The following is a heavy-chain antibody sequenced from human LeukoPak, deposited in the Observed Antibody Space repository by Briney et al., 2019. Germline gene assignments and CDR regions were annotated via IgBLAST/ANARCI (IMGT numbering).Heavy chain of an antibody. CDR3: ARGSIAAQY. CDR2: ICGSGGRT. J-gene: IGHJ4*02. D-gene: IGHD6-6*01. Sequence: GGSLRLSCAASGFTFSSYAMSWVRQAPGKGLEWVSVICGSGGRTYYADSVKGRFTISRDNAKNSLYLQMNSLRAGDTAVYYCARGSIAAQYWGQGTLVTVSS. CDR1: GFTFSSYA. V-gene: IGHV3-23*01.